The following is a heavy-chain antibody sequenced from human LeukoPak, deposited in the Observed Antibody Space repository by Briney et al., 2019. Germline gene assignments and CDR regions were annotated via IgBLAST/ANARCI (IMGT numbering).Heavy chain of an antibody. CDR1: GYTFTSYG. D-gene: IGHD2-8*01. CDR3: ARGSLIDFDY. V-gene: IGHV1-69*05. J-gene: IGHJ4*02. CDR2: IIPIFGTA. Sequence: ASVKVSCKASGYTFTSYGISWVRQAPGQGLEWMGRIIPIFGTANYAQKFQGRVTITTDESTSTAYMELSSLRSEDTAVYYCARGSLIDFDYWGQGTLVTVSS.